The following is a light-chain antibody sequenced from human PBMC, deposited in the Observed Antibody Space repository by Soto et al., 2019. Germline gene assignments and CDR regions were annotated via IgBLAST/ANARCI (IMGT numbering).Light chain of an antibody. Sequence: DVQMTQSPSTLSASVGDRVTITCRASQSISSWLAWYQQEPGRAPKLLIYKASSLEGGVPSRFSGSGSGTEFTLTVSSLQPDDFATYYCQQYSSFPWTFAQGTKVEI. CDR1: QSISSW. CDR3: QQYSSFPWT. J-gene: IGKJ1*01. V-gene: IGKV1-5*03. CDR2: KAS.